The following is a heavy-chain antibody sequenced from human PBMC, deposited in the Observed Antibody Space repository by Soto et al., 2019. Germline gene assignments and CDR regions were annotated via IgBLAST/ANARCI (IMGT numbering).Heavy chain of an antibody. J-gene: IGHJ3*02. CDR1: GGSISSGGYY. CDR3: ARAGYYYDSSGYPGAFDI. D-gene: IGHD3-22*01. V-gene: IGHV4-61*08. CDR2: IYYSGST. Sequence: SETLSLTCTVSGGSISSGGYYWSWIRQHPGKGLEWIGYIYYSGSTNYNPSLKSRVTISVDTSKNQSSLKLSSVTAADTAVYYCARAGYYYDSSGYPGAFDIWGQGTMVTVSS.